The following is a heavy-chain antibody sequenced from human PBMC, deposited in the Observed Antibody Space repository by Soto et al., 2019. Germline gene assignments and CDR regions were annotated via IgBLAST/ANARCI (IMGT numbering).Heavy chain of an antibody. V-gene: IGHV3-21*01. CDR1: GFTFSSYS. CDR2: ISSSSSYI. J-gene: IGHJ3*02. Sequence: EVQLVESGGGLVKPGGSLRLSCAASGFTFSSYSMNWVLQAPGKGLEWVSSISSSSSYIYYADSVKGRFTISRDNAKNSLYLQMNRLRAEDTAVYYCARSTGTTGAFDIWGQGTMVTVSS. D-gene: IGHD1-7*01. CDR3: ARSTGTTGAFDI.